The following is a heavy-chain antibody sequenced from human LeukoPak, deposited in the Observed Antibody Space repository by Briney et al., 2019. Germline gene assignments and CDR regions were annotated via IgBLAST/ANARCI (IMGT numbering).Heavy chain of an antibody. D-gene: IGHD3-10*01. CDR3: AKDMEVRGVSSDAFDI. V-gene: IGHV3-43*01. J-gene: IGHJ3*02. CDR1: GFTFSDTW. CDR2: ISWDGGST. Sequence: GGSLRLSCAASGFTFSDTWMHWVRQAPGKGLEWVSLISWDGGSTYYADFVKGRFTISRDNSKNSLYLQMNSLRTEDTALYYCAKDMEVRGVSSDAFDIWGQGTMVTVSS.